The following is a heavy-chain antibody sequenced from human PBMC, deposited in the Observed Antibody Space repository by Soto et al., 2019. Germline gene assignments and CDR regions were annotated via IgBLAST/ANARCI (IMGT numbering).Heavy chain of an antibody. V-gene: IGHV1-18*01. CDR1: GYSFSSYG. CDR3: ARGGYYDSSGARNYHYYGMEV. D-gene: IGHD3-22*01. J-gene: IGHJ6*01. Sequence: ASVKVSCKASGYSFSSYGITWVRQAPGQGLEWLGWISPYNDDTKYAQRLQGRVTMTTDTSTRTAYMDIRGLRSDDTAIYYCARGGYYDSSGARNYHYYGMEVWGQGTTVTVSS. CDR2: ISPYNDDT.